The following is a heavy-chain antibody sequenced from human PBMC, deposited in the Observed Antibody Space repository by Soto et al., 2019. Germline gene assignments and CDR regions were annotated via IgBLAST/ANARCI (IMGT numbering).Heavy chain of an antibody. CDR1: GFTFSSYA. CDR3: AKEGSSSWYRLDY. D-gene: IGHD6-13*01. V-gene: IGHV3-30*04. J-gene: IGHJ4*02. Sequence: QVQLVESGGGVVQPGRSLRLSCAASGFTFSSYAMHWVRQAPGKGLEWVAVISYDGSNKYYADSVKGRFTISRDNSKNTLYLQMNSLRAEDTAVYYCAKEGSSSWYRLDYWGQGTLVTVSS. CDR2: ISYDGSNK.